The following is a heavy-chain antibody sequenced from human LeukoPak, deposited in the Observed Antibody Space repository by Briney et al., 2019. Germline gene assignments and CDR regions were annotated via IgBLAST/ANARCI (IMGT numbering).Heavy chain of an antibody. CDR3: VREVPGSPNNWFDP. V-gene: IGHV4-59*12. CDR1: GGSISSYY. CDR2: VYYSGST. Sequence: SETLSLACTVSGGSISSYYWSWIRQPPGKGPVWIGHVYYSGSTYYNPSFKSRVTMSVDRSKNQISLKVTSVTAADTAVYYCVREVPGSPNNWFDPWGQGTLVTVSS. J-gene: IGHJ5*02.